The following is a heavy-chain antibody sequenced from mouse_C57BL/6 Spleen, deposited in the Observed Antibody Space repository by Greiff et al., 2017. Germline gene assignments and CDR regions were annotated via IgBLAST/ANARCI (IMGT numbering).Heavy chain of an antibody. CDR3: ATFYDGYYGGFAY. V-gene: IGHV5-17*01. CDR2: ISSGSSTI. CDR1: GFTFSDYG. J-gene: IGHJ3*01. D-gene: IGHD2-3*01. Sequence: VQLKESGGGLVKPGGSLKLSCAASGFTFSDYGMHWVRQAPEKGLEWVAYISSGSSTIYYADTVKGRFPISRDNAKNTLFLQMTSLRSEDTAMYYCATFYDGYYGGFAYWGQGTLVTVSA.